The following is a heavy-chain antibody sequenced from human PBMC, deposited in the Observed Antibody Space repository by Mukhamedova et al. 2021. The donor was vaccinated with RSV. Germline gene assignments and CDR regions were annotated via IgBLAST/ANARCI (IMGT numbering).Heavy chain of an antibody. J-gene: IGHJ2*01. V-gene: IGHV3-53*04. CDR2: IYSGGST. Sequence: IYSGGSTYYADSVKGRFTISRHNSKNTLYLQMNSLRAEDTAMYYCARGDWYFDLWGRGTLVTVSS. CDR3: ARGDWYFDL.